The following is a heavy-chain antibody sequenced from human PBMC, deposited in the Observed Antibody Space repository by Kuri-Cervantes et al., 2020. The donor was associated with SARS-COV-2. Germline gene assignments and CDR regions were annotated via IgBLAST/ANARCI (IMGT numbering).Heavy chain of an antibody. V-gene: IGHV5-51*01. D-gene: IGHD2-2*01. Sequence: GGSLRLSCKGSGYSFTSYWIGWVRQMPGKGLEWMGTIYPGDSDTRYSPSFQGQVTISADKSISTAYLQWSSLKASDTAMYYCATGLVVPAAMRDYWGQGTLVTVSS. CDR1: GYSFTSYW. J-gene: IGHJ4*02. CDR2: IYPGDSDT. CDR3: ATGLVVPAAMRDY.